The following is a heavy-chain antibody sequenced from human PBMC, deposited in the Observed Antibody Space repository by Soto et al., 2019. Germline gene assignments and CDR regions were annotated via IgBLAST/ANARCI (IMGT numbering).Heavy chain of an antibody. J-gene: IGHJ5*02. CDR3: ASSRFLTQIRFYWFDP. CDR2: IIPIFGTA. CDR1: GGTFSSYA. V-gene: IGHV1-69*13. D-gene: IGHD4-17*01. Sequence: GASVKVSCKASGGTFSSYAISWVRQAPGQGLEWMGGIIPIFGTANYAQKFQGRVTITADESTSTAYMELSSLRSEDTAVYYCASSRFLTQIRFYWFDPWGQGTLVTVSS.